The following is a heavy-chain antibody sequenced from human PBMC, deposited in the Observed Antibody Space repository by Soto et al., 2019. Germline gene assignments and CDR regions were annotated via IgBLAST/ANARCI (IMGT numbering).Heavy chain of an antibody. CDR2: IYYDGGS. J-gene: IGHJ4*02. D-gene: IGHD6-6*01. CDR1: CATISNVTFI. V-gene: IGHV4-39*01. CDR3: ARSHIVPRLLMYPYDY. Sequence: SETLSLPCTVSCATISNVTFICLFIRQPPQRGLESIAAIYYDGGSYLNPSLKRRVTISLDTSKTQFSLKLSSVTAADTAVYYCARSHIVPRLLMYPYDYWGQGTLVTVSS.